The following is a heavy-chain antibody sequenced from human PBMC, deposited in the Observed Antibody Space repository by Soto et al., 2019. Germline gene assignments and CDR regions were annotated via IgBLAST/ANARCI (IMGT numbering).Heavy chain of an antibody. CDR1: GGSFSGYY. J-gene: IGHJ4*02. CDR2: IDYSGST. V-gene: IGHV4-59*01. CDR3: ARDYGGDIDY. D-gene: IGHD2-21*02. Sequence: SETLSLTCAVYGGSFSGYYWSWIRQPPGKGLEWIGHIDYSGSTNYNPFLKSRVTISVDTSKNQFSLKLSSMTAADTAVYYCARDYGGDIDYWGQGTLVTVSS.